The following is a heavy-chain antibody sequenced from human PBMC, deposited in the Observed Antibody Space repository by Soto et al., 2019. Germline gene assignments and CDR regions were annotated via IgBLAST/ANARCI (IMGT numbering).Heavy chain of an antibody. V-gene: IGHV4-59*08. J-gene: IGHJ6*02. Sequence: QVQLQESGPGLVKPSETLSLTCTVSGDSVSSYKWSWIRQTPGKGLEWIGYIDNNGGTSYNPSLRSRVTMSVDTSTKQFSPRLNSVTAADTAVYYGVRQGFGALHGLVDVWGQGTTVTVSS. CDR2: IDNNGGT. CDR1: GDSVSSYK. CDR3: VRQGFGALHGLVDV. D-gene: IGHD3-10*01.